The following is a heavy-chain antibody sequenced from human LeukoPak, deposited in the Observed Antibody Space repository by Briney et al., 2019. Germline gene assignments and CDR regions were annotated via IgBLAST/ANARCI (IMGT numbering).Heavy chain of an antibody. CDR2: ITGSGNTA. V-gene: IGHV3-23*01. J-gene: IGHJ4*02. CDR1: GFSFSTYA. D-gene: IGHD6-19*01. CDR3: TKVIRSSGWYVDS. Sequence: PGGSLRLSCAASGFSFSTYAMSWVRRAPGKGLEWVSGITGSGNTAFYADSVKGRFTISRDNSKDTLYLQMSSLRGEDTAVYYCTKVIRSSGWYVDSWGQGTLVTVSS.